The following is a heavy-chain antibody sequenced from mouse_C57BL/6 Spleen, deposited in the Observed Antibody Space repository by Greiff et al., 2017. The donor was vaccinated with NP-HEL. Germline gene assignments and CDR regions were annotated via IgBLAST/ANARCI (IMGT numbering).Heavy chain of an antibody. CDR2: FDPGNGSI. CDR1: GYTFTEYT. J-gene: IGHJ2*01. Sequence: VQLQQSGAELVKPGASVKLSCKASGYTFTEYTIHWVKQRSGQGLEWIGGFDPGNGSIKYNEKFKDKATLTADKSSSTVYMEHSRLTSEDSAVYFWARHDDSSASHYDSYLDYWGQGTTLTVSS. D-gene: IGHD2-5*01. CDR3: ARHDDSSASHYDSYLDY. V-gene: IGHV1-62-2*01.